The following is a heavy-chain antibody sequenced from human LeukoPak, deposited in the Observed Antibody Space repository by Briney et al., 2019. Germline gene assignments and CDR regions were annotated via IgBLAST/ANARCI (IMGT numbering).Heavy chain of an antibody. D-gene: IGHD5-12*01. Sequence: GGSLRLSCAASGFIFNTYALSWVRQAPGKGLEWVSSIGGTGGYTYYADPVKGRFTISRDNSKNTLYLEMSSLRAEDTAIYYCARVISGYNINDWFRGYCFDFWGQGTLVTVSS. CDR3: ARVISGYNINDWFRGYCFDF. CDR1: GFIFNTYA. CDR2: IGGTGGYT. J-gene: IGHJ4*02. V-gene: IGHV3-23*01.